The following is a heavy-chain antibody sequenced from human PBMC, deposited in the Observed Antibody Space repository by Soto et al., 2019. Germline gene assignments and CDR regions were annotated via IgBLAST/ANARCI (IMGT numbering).Heavy chain of an antibody. Sequence: SETLSLTCTVSGASISVFYWSWIRKSAGKGLEWIGRIYATGTTDYNPSLKSRVMMSVDTSKKQFSLKLRSVTAADTAVYYCVRDGTKNLRDWFDPWGQGISVNGSS. CDR1: GASISVFY. V-gene: IGHV4-4*07. CDR2: IYATGTT. D-gene: IGHD1-1*01. CDR3: VRDGTKNLRDWFDP. J-gene: IGHJ5*02.